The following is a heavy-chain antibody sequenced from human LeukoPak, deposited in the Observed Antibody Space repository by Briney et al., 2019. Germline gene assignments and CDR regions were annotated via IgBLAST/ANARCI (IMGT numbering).Heavy chain of an antibody. CDR2: IIGSGGST. CDR3: ASRIPYDSSSY. CDR1: GLTFSSYA. Sequence: PGGSLRLSCAASGLTFSSYAMSWVRQAPGKGLEWVSGIIGSGGSTYYADSVKGRFTISRDNAKNTLYLQMNSLRAEDTAVYYCASRIPYDSSSYWGQGTLVTVSS. V-gene: IGHV3-23*01. D-gene: IGHD3-22*01. J-gene: IGHJ4*02.